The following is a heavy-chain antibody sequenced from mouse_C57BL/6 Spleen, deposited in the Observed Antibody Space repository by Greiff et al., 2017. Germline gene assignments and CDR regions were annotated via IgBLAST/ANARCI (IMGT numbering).Heavy chain of an antibody. J-gene: IGHJ2*01. Sequence: VMLVESGPGLVAPSQSLSITCTVSGFSLTSYGVSWVRQPPGKGLEWLGVIWGDGSTNYHSALISRLSISKDNSKSQVFLKLNSLQTDDTATYYCARMTTVVATNYFDYWGQGTTLTVSS. V-gene: IGHV2-3*01. CDR2: IWGDGST. CDR1: GFSLTSYG. CDR3: ARMTTVVATNYFDY. D-gene: IGHD1-1*01.